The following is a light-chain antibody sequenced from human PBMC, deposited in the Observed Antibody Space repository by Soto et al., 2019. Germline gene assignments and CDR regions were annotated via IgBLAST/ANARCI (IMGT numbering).Light chain of an antibody. CDR2: GVS. Sequence: QPASVSGSPGQSITISCTGTSSDVGGYNYVSWYQQHPGKAPKVMIYGVSYRPSGVSNRFSGSKSGNTASLTISGLQAEDEANYYCSSYTSSSTLVVFGGGTKLTVL. CDR1: SSDVGGYNY. CDR3: SSYTSSSTLVV. J-gene: IGLJ2*01. V-gene: IGLV2-14*01.